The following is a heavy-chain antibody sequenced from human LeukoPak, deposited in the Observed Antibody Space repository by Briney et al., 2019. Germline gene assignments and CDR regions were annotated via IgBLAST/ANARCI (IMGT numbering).Heavy chain of an antibody. V-gene: IGHV1-18*01. CDR1: GYTCNSYG. CDR2: ISPDSGNT. CDR3: ARIEYDFWSRYYGIDY. Sequence: GASVKVSCKASGYTCNSYGTSWVRQAPGQGLEWMGWISPDSGNTHYVQKFQGRVTMTTDTSTSTAYMELTSLRSDDTAVYYCARIEYDFWSRYYGIDYWGQGTLVSVSS. D-gene: IGHD3-3*01. J-gene: IGHJ4*02.